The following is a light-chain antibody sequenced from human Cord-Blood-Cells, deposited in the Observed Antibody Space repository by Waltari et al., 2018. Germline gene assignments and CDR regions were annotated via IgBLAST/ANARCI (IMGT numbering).Light chain of an antibody. J-gene: IGLJ3*02. CDR3: SSYTSSSTLV. CDR2: DVS. CDR1: SSAGGGYNQ. Sequence: QSALTQPASVSGSPGQSITIPCTGTSSAGGGYNQVSWYQQHPGKAPKLLIYDVSNRPSGVSNRFSGSKSGNTASLTISGLQAEDEADYYCSSYTSSSTLVFGGGTKLTVL. V-gene: IGLV2-14*01.